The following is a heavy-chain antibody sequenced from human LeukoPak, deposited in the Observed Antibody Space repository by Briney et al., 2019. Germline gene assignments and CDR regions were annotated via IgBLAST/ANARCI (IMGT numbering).Heavy chain of an antibody. Sequence: PGGSLRLSCAASGFTVSSNYMSWVRQAPGKGLEWVSVIYSGGSTYYADSVKGRFTISRGNSKNTLYLQMNSLRAEDTAVYYCAKGDYYDSSGFFDYWGQGTLVTVSS. J-gene: IGHJ4*02. V-gene: IGHV3-66*01. D-gene: IGHD3-22*01. CDR3: AKGDYYDSSGFFDY. CDR2: IYSGGST. CDR1: GFTVSSNY.